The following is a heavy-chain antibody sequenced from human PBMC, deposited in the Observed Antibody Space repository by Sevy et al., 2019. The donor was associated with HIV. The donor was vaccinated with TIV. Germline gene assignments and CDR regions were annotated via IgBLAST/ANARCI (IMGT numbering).Heavy chain of an antibody. CDR1: GGTFSSYA. Sequence: ASVKVSCKASGGTFSSYAISWVRQAPGQGLEWMGGIIPIFGTANYAQKFQGRVTITADKSTSTAYMELSSLRSEDTAVYYCARVDCSGGSCYPLFNYYYMAVWGKGTTVTVSS. J-gene: IGHJ6*03. V-gene: IGHV1-69*06. D-gene: IGHD2-15*01. CDR3: ARVDCSGGSCYPLFNYYYMAV. CDR2: IIPIFGTA.